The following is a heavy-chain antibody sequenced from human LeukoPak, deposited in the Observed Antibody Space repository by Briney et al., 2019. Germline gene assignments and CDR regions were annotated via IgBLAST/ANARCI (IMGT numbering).Heavy chain of an antibody. CDR3: ARLSRTAHLITYHAFDI. CDR1: GYTFTSYY. Sequence: ASLKVSCKASGYTFTSYYIHWVRRAPGQGLGWMGIINPSGGSTNYAQKFQGRVTMTRDTSTTTVYMELGSLRSEDTAVYYCARLSRTAHLITYHAFDIWGQGTMVTVSS. J-gene: IGHJ3*02. CDR2: INPSGGST. D-gene: IGHD5-18*01. V-gene: IGHV1-46*01.